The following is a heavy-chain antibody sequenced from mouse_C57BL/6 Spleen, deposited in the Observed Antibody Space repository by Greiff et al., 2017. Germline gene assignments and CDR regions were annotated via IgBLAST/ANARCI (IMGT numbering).Heavy chain of an antibody. CDR1: GYAFSSYW. V-gene: IGHV1-80*01. D-gene: IGHD2-2*01. CDR2: IYPGDGDT. CDR3: ASGGYAQRYIDV. Sequence: QVQLQQSGAELVKPGASVKISCKASGYAFSSYWMNWVKQRPGKGLEWIGQIYPGDGDTNYNGKFKGQATMTADKSSSTAYMQVCSLTSEDSAVYFCASGGYAQRYIDVWGTGTTVTVSS. J-gene: IGHJ1*03.